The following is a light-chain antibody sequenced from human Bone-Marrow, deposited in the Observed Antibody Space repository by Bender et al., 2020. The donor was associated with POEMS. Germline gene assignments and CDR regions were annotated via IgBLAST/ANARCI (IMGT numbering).Light chain of an antibody. V-gene: IGLV2-8*01. J-gene: IGLJ2*01. CDR2: DVN. Sequence: QSVLTQPPSVSGTPGQRVTISCSGSSSNTGSNAVNWYQQHPDKAPKLIIYDVNKRPSGVPDRYSGSKSGTTASLTVSGLRAEDDADYFCSSYAGNNNLIFGDGTKLTVL. CDR1: SSNTGSNA. CDR3: SSYAGNNNLI.